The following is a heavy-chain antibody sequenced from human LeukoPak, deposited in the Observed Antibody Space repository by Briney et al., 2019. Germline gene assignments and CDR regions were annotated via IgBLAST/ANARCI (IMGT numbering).Heavy chain of an antibody. D-gene: IGHD6-19*01. CDR1: GFRSSDYY. V-gene: IGHV3-11*04. Sequence: GGSLRLSCSGSGFRSSDYYMTWIRQAPGKGLEWVSYISSSGRTTDYADSVKGRFTISRDNAKNSVHLQLNSLRAEDTAVYYCARNSGVSVAGFYYYYYMDVWGKGTAVTVSS. J-gene: IGHJ6*03. CDR3: ARNSGVSVAGFYYYYYMDV. CDR2: ISSSGRTT.